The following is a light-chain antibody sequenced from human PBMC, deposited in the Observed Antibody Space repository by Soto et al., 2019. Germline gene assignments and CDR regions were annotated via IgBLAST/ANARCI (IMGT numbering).Light chain of an antibody. V-gene: IGKV3-15*01. CDR2: GAS. CDR1: QSISSK. J-gene: IGKJ1*01. CDR3: QNYDSAPIT. Sequence: EIVMTQSPATLSVSPVERATLSCRASQSISSKLAWYQQKPGQAPRLLIYGASTRATGIPVRFSGSGSGTDFTLTINSLQPDDIATYYCQNYDSAPITFGQGTKVDIK.